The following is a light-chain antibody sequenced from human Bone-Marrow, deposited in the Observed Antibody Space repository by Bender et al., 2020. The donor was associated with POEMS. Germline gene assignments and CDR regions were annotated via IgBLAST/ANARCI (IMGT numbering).Light chain of an antibody. J-gene: IGLJ3*02. CDR2: ETS. CDR1: TTDVKAFTD. V-gene: IGLV2-23*01. CDR3: SSYTENDTL. Sequence: QSALTQPASVSGSPGQSITISCTVPTTDVKAFTDVSWYQQHPGKAPKLIIYETSLRPSGFSSRFSGSKSQGTASLTISGLQADDEAVYFCSSYTENDTLFGGGTSLTVL.